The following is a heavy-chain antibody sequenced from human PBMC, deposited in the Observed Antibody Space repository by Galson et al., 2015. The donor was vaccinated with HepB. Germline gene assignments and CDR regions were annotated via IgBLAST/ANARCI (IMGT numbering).Heavy chain of an antibody. CDR2: ISSSSSYI. D-gene: IGHD3-10*01. Sequence: SLRLSCAGSGLTFSDYAVNWVRQAPGKGLEWVSSISSSSSYIYYADSVKGRFTISRDNAKTSLYLQMNSLRAEDTAVYYCARDHWAWGITMVRGVLFDLWGRGTLVTVSS. CDR1: GLTFSDYA. V-gene: IGHV3-21*01. J-gene: IGHJ2*01. CDR3: ARDHWAWGITMVRGVLFDL.